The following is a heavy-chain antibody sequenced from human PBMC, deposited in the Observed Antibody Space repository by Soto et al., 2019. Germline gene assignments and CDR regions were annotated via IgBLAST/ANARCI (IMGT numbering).Heavy chain of an antibody. Sequence: ASVKVSCKVSGYTLTELSMHWVRQAPGKGLEWMGGFDPEDGETIYAQKFQGRVTMTEDTSTSTAYMELRSLRSDDTAVYYCARVSCGRTNCYGPLSYYYYYMDVWGKGTTVTVSS. J-gene: IGHJ6*03. CDR3: ARVSCGRTNCYGPLSYYYYYMDV. D-gene: IGHD2-2*01. CDR1: GYTLTELS. CDR2: FDPEDGET. V-gene: IGHV1-24*01.